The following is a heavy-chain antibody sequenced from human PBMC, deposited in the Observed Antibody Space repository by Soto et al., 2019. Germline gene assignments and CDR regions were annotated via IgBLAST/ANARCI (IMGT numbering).Heavy chain of an antibody. CDR1: GFTFSSYW. Sequence: EVQLVESGGGLVQPGGSLRLSCAASGFTFSSYWMHWVRKGPGKGLVWVSRILSDGSTTSYADSVKGRFTISRDNAKNTLYLQMNSLRAEDTAVYYCARGVATSHYYYGMDVWGQGTTVTVSS. J-gene: IGHJ6*02. CDR3: ARGVATSHYYYGMDV. V-gene: IGHV3-74*01. D-gene: IGHD3-3*01. CDR2: ILSDGSTT.